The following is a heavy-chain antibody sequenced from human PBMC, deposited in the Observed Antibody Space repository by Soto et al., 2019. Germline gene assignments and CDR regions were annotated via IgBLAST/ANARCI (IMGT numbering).Heavy chain of an antibody. Sequence: GGSLRLSCAASGFTFSSYAMHWVRQAPGKGLEWVAVISYDGSNKYYADSVKGRFTISRDNSKNTLYLQMNSLRAEDTAVYYCASPIGATTQYSDYWGQGTLVTVS. V-gene: IGHV3-30-3*01. CDR3: ASPIGATTQYSDY. D-gene: IGHD1-1*01. CDR2: ISYDGSNK. CDR1: GFTFSSYA. J-gene: IGHJ4*02.